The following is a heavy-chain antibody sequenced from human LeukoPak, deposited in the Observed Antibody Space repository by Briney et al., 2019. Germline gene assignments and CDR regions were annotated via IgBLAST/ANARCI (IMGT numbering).Heavy chain of an antibody. D-gene: IGHD3-3*01. CDR3: AKEHDLWHEEGNWFDP. Sequence: GGSLRLSCAVSGFTFSSFAMSWVRQPPGKGLEWISAINDDVTYYRDSVKGRFTVSRDNSRNTLYLQLNSLRAEDTAVYYCAKEHDLWHEEGNWFDPWGQGTLVTVSS. V-gene: IGHV3-23*01. CDR1: GFTFSSFA. CDR2: INDDVT. J-gene: IGHJ5*02.